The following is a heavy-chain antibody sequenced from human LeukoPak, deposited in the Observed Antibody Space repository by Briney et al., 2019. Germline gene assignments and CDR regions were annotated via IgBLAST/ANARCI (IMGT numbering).Heavy chain of an antibody. J-gene: IGHJ4*02. CDR1: GFTFSSYA. Sequence: GGSLRLSCAASGFTFSSYAMSWVRQAPGKGLEWVSAISGSGGSTYYAESVKGRFTISRDNPKNTLYLQMNSLRAEDTAVYYCARLTMVRGKGYFDYWGQGTLVTVS. CDR3: ARLTMVRGKGYFDY. CDR2: ISGSGGST. V-gene: IGHV3-23*01. D-gene: IGHD3-10*01.